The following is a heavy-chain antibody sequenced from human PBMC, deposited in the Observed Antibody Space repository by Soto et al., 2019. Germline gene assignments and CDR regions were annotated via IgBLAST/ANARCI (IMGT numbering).Heavy chain of an antibody. CDR3: AREGGYCSGGSCYADY. J-gene: IGHJ4*02. CDR2: IIPILGIA. CDR1: GGTFSSYT. V-gene: IGHV1-69*08. D-gene: IGHD2-15*01. Sequence: QVQLVQSGAEVQKPGSSVKVSCKASGGTFSSYTISWVRQAPGQGLEWMGRIIPILGIANYAQKFQGRVTITADKSTSTAYMELSSLRSEDTAVYYCAREGGYCSGGSCYADYWGQGTLVTVSS.